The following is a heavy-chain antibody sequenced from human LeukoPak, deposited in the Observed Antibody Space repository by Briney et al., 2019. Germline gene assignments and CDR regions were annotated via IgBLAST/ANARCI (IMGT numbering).Heavy chain of an antibody. CDR2: IYYSGNA. CDR1: GGSIRSGGYY. CDR3: ARAGYDSSGYSTYYFDY. Sequence: SETLSLTCTVSGGSIRSGGYYWSWIRQHPGKGLERIGYIYYSGNAYYNPSLKSRVTISVDTSKNQFSLKLSSVTAADTAVYYCARAGYDSSGYSTYYFDYWGQGTLVTVSS. D-gene: IGHD3-22*01. J-gene: IGHJ4*02. V-gene: IGHV4-31*03.